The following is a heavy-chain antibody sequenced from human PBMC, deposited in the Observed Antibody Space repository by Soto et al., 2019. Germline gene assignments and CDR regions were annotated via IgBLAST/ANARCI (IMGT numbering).Heavy chain of an antibody. CDR1: GGTFSSFA. Sequence: QVQLVQSGAEVKKPGSSVKVSCKASGGTFSSFAISWVRQAPGQGLEWMGGIIPIFGTTNYAQKFQGRVTITAYESTSTAYMEVTTLRSEDTAVYYCARDRDHTYDYWGQGTLVTVSS. V-gene: IGHV1-69*01. CDR2: IIPIFGTT. J-gene: IGHJ4*02. CDR3: ARDRDHTYDY.